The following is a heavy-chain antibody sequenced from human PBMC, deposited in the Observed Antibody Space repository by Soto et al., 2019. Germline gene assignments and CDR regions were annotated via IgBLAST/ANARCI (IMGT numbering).Heavy chain of an antibody. CDR1: GYTFTLFG. J-gene: IGHJ4*02. V-gene: IGHV1-18*01. CDR3: ASGGQYRDFDY. Sequence: QVQLVQSGAEVKKPGASVKVSCTTSGYTFTLFGITWVRQAPGQGLEWMGWISPYNGDTKYAEKLEGRVTLTTDTSTYTAYMELTSLTSDDTAEYYCASGGQYRDFDYWGQGTLVNVSS. D-gene: IGHD2-2*02. CDR2: ISPYNGDT.